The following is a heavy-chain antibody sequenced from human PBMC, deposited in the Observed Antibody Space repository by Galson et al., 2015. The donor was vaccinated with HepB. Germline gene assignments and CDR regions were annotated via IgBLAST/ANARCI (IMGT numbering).Heavy chain of an antibody. CDR1: GYTFTSFY. CDR3: ARGRGDDYVWGTKKKSAYYDH. V-gene: IGHV1-46*01. CDR2: INPSGGIT. J-gene: IGHJ4*02. D-gene: IGHD3-16*01. Sequence: SVKVSCKASGYTFTSFYMHWVRQAPGQGPEWMGMINPSGGITNYAQKFQGRVTMTRDTSTSTVHMELRSLRSEDTAVYFCARGRGDDYVWGTKKKSAYYDHWGQGTLIAVSS.